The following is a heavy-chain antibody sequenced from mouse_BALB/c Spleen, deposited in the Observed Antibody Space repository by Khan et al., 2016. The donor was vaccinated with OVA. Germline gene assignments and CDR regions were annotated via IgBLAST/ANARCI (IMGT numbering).Heavy chain of an antibody. CDR2: INPSNGYT. CDR3: VRDGAYHRNDGWFAY. J-gene: IGHJ3*01. CDR1: GYTFTSYT. D-gene: IGHD2-14*01. V-gene: IGHV1-4*01. Sequence: QVQLKQSGAELARPGASVKMSCKASGYTFTSYTIHWIKERPGQGLEWIGYINPSNGYTNYNQKFKDKATLTTDKSSTNAYLQLSSLTSDDSAVYNCVRDGAYHRNDGWFAYWGQGTLVTVSA.